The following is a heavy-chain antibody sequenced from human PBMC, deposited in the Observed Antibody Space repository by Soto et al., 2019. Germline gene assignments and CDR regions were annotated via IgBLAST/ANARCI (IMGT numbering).Heavy chain of an antibody. CDR1: GFTFSDYY. D-gene: IGHD3-22*01. V-gene: IGHV3-11*05. J-gene: IGHJ4*02. CDR2: ISSSSSYT. CDR3: AREWYYYDSSGHPPGY. Sequence: PGGSLRLSCAASGFTFSDYYMSWIRQAPGKGLEWVSYISSSSSYTNYADSVKGRFTISRDNAKNSLYLQMNSLRAEDTAVYYCAREWYYYDSSGHPPGYWGQGTLVTVSS.